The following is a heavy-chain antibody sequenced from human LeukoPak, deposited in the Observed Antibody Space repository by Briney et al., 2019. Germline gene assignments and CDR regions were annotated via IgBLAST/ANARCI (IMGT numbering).Heavy chain of an antibody. CDR3: ARLTRLLCGGDCYAFDY. CDR2: IYHSGST. J-gene: IGHJ4*02. D-gene: IGHD2-21*01. V-gene: IGHV4-30-2*01. CDR1: GGSISSGGYY. Sequence: SQTLSLTCTVSGGSISSGGYYWSWIRRPPGKGLEWIGYIYHSGSTYYNPSLKSRVTISVDRSKNQFSLKLSSVTAADTAVYYCARLTRLLCGGDCYAFDYWGQGTLVTVSS.